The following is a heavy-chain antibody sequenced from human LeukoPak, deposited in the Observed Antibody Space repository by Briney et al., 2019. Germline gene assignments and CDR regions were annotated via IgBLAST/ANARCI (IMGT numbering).Heavy chain of an antibody. CDR2: IYYSGST. J-gene: IGHJ6*02. D-gene: IGHD3-3*01. Sequence: ASETLSLTCTVSGGSISSYYWSWIRQPPGKGLEWIGYIYYSGSTNYNPSLKSRVTISVDTSKNQFSLKLSSVTAADTAVYYCARGHGYYDFWSGYYTQIYHYGMDVRGQGTTVTVSS. V-gene: IGHV4-59*01. CDR3: ARGHGYYDFWSGYYTQIYHYGMDV. CDR1: GGSISSYY.